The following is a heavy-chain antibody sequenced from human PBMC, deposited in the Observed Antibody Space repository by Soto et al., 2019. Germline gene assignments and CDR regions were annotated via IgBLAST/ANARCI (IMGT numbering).Heavy chain of an antibody. CDR2: ITGTGGNT. CDR3: ARTRGYWYGVDV. CDR1: GFPLSTYG. J-gene: IGHJ6*02. V-gene: IGHV3-23*01. Sequence: EVQLLESGGGLVQPGGSLRLSCAASGFPLSTYGMTWVRQAPGKGLVWVSAITGTGGNTYYVDSVKGRFTSSRDNSKNMLYLQVNSLRVEDTAVYYCARTRGYWYGVDVWGQGTTVTVSS. D-gene: IGHD1-7*01.